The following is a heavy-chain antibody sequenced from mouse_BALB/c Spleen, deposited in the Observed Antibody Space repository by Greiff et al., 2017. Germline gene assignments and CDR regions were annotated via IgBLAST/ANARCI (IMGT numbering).Heavy chain of an antibody. CDR2: IDPETGGT. CDR3: TRGLGGWYFDV. V-gene: IGHV1-15*01. D-gene: IGHD4-1*01. Sequence: VQLQQSGAELVRPGASVTLSCKASGYTFTDYEMHWVKQTPVHGLEWIGAIDPETGGTAYNQKFTGKATLTADKSSSTAYMELRSLTSEDSAVYYCTRGLGGWYFDVWGAGTTVTVSS. CDR1: GYTFTDYE. J-gene: IGHJ1*01.